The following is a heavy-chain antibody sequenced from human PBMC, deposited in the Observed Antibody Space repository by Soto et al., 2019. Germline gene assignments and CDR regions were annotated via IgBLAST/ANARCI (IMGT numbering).Heavy chain of an antibody. Sequence: GASVKVSCKASGYTFTSYGISWVRQAPGQGLEWMGWISAYNGNTNYAQKLQGRVTMTTDTSTSTAYMELRSLRSDDTAVYYCARDREVYSGGWPFDYWGQGTLVTVSS. CDR1: GYTFTSYG. V-gene: IGHV1-18*01. J-gene: IGHJ4*02. CDR3: ARDREVYSGGWPFDY. CDR2: ISAYNGNT. D-gene: IGHD6-19*01.